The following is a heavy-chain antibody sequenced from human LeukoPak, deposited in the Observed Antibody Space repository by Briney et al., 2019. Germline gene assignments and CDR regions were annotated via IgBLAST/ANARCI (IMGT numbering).Heavy chain of an antibody. V-gene: IGHV4-59*01. CDR2: IYYSGST. CDR1: GGSISSYY. D-gene: IGHD6-19*01. Sequence: SETLSLACTVSGGSISSYYWSWIRQPPGKGLEWIGYIYYSGSTNYNPSLKSRVTISVDTSKNQFSLKLSSVTAADTAVYYCARDSGWYPGYFDYWGQGTLVTVSS. CDR3: ARDSGWYPGYFDY. J-gene: IGHJ4*02.